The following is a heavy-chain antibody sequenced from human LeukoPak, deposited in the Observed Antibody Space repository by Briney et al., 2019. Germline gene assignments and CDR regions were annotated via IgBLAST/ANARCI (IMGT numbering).Heavy chain of an antibody. V-gene: IGHV4-39*01. D-gene: IGHD6-6*01. J-gene: IGHJ3*02. Sequence: KPSETLSLTCTVSGGSISSSSYYWGWIRQPPVKGREWIGSIYYSGSTYYNPSLKSRVTISVDTSKNQFSLKLSSVTAADTAVYYCARPRETSAARHPDAFDIWGQGTMVTVSS. CDR3: ARPRETSAARHPDAFDI. CDR1: GGSISSSSYY. CDR2: IYYSGST.